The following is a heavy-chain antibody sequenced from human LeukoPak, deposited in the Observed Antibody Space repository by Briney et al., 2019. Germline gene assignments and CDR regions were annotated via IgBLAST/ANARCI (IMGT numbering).Heavy chain of an antibody. CDR1: GFTFSRYA. CDR2: LSDDT. CDR3: AKSRGPGSHWFDP. Sequence: PGGPLRLSCAASGFTFSRYALSWVRQVPGKELEWVSTLSDDTYYADSVKGRFTISRDNSKNTLYLQMNSLRAEDTALYFCAKSRGPGSHWFDPWGQGTLVTVSS. V-gene: IGHV3-23*01. J-gene: IGHJ5*02. D-gene: IGHD3-10*01.